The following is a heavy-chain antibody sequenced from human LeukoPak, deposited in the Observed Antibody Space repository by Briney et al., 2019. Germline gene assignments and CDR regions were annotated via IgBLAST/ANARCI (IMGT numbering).Heavy chain of an antibody. CDR1: GFTFSGYS. CDR2: FGTRSTSV. D-gene: IGHD3-22*01. CDR3: AREVSEGFDF. J-gene: IGHJ4*02. V-gene: IGHV3-21*01. Sequence: GGSLRLSCTASGFTFSGYSMNWIRQAPGKGLEWVSSFGTRSTSVYHAGSVKGRFAISRDNAKNSLYLQMNSLRAEGTALYYCAREVSEGFDFWGQGTLVTVSS.